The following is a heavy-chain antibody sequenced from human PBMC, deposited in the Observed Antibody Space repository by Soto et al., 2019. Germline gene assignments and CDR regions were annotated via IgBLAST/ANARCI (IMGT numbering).Heavy chain of an antibody. J-gene: IGHJ3*02. D-gene: IGHD3-3*01. V-gene: IGHV1-46*03. CDR2: INPSGGST. CDR3: AMRNYDFGTIFGANDAFDI. CDR1: GYTFTSYY. Sequence: GASVKVSCKASGYTFTSYYMHWVRQAPGQGLEWMGIINPSGGSTSYAQKFQGRVTMTRDTSTSTVYMELSSLRSEDTAVYYCAMRNYDFGTIFGANDAFDIWGQGTMVTVSS.